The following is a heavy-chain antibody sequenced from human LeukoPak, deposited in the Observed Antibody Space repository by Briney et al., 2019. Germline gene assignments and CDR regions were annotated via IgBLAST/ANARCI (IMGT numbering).Heavy chain of an antibody. D-gene: IGHD2-2*01. CDR3: AKDLPAAYFDY. Sequence: GGSLRLSCAASGFTFSNYGLHWVRQAPGKGLEWVAFIRSDGSIKYYADSVKGRFTISRDNSKNTLYLQMNSLRAEDTAVYYCAKDLPAAYFDYWGQGTLVTVSS. J-gene: IGHJ4*02. CDR2: IRSDGSIK. CDR1: GFTFSNYG. V-gene: IGHV3-30*02.